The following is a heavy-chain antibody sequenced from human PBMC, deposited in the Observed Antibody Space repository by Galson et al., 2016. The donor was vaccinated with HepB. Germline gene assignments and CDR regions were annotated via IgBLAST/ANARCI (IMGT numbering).Heavy chain of an antibody. V-gene: IGHV3-30*03. CDR2: ISYDGKNK. CDR3: ARDTVVSSGWSLRY. J-gene: IGHJ4*02. D-gene: IGHD6-19*01. CDR1: GFIFSNYG. Sequence: SLRLSCAASGFIFSNYGMHWVRQAPGKGLEWVAVISYDGKNKFYGGSVKGRFTISRDNSKNTVFLQMNSLRAEDTALYYCARDTVVSSGWSLRYWGQGALVAVSS.